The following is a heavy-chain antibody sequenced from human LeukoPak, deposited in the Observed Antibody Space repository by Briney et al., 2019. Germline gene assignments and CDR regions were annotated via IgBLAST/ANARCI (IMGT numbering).Heavy chain of an antibody. CDR3: ARDGSDNWGLFDN. CDR1: GGSISGTSYC. Sequence: PSETLSLTCSVSGGSISGTSYCWGWIRQPPGKGPEWIGSHYHTGRIYHNPSLNSRVTISVDTSKNQFSLKLSSVTDADTAVYYCARDGSDNWGLFDNWGREPWSPSPQ. V-gene: IGHV4-39*07. CDR2: HYHTGRI. J-gene: IGHJ4*02. D-gene: IGHD1-1*01.